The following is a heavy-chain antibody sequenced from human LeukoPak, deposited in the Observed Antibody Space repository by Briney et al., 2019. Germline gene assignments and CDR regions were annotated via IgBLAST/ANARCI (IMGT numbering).Heavy chain of an antibody. D-gene: IGHD3-16*01. CDR3: APTAEAYTSWWKV. J-gene: IGHJ4*02. Sequence: ASVTVSCKASGYKFTDDYMHWVRQAPGQGLEFMGWINPDSGFTNYAQKFKGRVTMTRDTSISTAYLEVRSLTSDDTAVYYCAPTAEAYTSWWKVWGQGTLVTVSS. CDR2: INPDSGFT. CDR1: GYKFTDDY. V-gene: IGHV1-2*02.